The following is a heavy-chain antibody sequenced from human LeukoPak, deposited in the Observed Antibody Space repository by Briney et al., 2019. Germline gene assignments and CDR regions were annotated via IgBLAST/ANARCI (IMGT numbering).Heavy chain of an antibody. V-gene: IGHV4-39*01. CDR3: ARTQTGRFWSGRYGDYYYMDV. J-gene: IGHJ6*03. D-gene: IGHD3-3*01. Sequence: PSETLSLTCTVSGGSISSSSYYWGWIRQSPGKGLEWIGSIYYSGSTYYNPSLKSRVTISVDTSKNQFSLKLSSVTAADTAVYYCARTQTGRFWSGRYGDYYYMDVWGKGTTVTVSS. CDR1: GGSISSSSYY. CDR2: IYYSGST.